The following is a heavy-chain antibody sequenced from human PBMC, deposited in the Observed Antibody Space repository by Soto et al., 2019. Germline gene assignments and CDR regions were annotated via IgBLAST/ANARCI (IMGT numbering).Heavy chain of an antibody. Sequence: SVKVSCKASGGTFSSYAISWVRQAPGQGLEWMGGIIPIFGTANYAQKFQGRVTITADESTSTAYMELSSLRSEDTAVYYCAREFLRWSGQSTESAPFIAGYYGMDVWGQGTTVTVSS. J-gene: IGHJ6*02. D-gene: IGHD2-15*01. CDR1: GGTFSSYA. CDR2: IIPIFGTA. CDR3: AREFLRWSGQSTESAPFIAGYYGMDV. V-gene: IGHV1-69*13.